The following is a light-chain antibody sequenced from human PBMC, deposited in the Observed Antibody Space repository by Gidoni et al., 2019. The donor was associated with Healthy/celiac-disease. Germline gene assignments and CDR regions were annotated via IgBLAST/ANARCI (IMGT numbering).Light chain of an antibody. J-gene: IGLJ3*02. Sequence: SYELTQTPSVSVSPGQTASITCSGDRLGDKYACWYQQTPGQSPVLVIYQDSKRPSGIPERFSGSNSGNTATLTIRGTQAMDEADYYCQAWDSSTAVFGGGTKLTVL. CDR3: QAWDSSTAV. V-gene: IGLV3-1*01. CDR1: RLGDKY. CDR2: QDS.